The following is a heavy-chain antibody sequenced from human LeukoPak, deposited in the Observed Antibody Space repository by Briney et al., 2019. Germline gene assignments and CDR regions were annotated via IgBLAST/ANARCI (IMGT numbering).Heavy chain of an antibody. V-gene: IGHV3-23*01. D-gene: IGHD3-16*01. Sequence: GGSLRLSCAASGITFSSYAMSWVRQAPGKGLEWVSGISGSGRSTFYADSVKGRFTISRDNSKNTLYLQMNSLRAEDTAVYYCAKSQAFGGVSAFDIWGQGTMVTVSS. CDR2: ISGSGRST. CDR3: AKSQAFGGVSAFDI. J-gene: IGHJ3*02. CDR1: GITFSSYA.